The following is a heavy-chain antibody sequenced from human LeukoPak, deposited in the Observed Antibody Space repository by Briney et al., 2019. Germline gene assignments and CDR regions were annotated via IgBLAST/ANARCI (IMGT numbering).Heavy chain of an antibody. V-gene: IGHV4-34*01. D-gene: IGHD1-26*01. CDR2: INHSGST. Sequence: PSETLSLTCAVYGGSFSDYYWRWIRQPPGKGLEWIGEINHSGSTYYNPTLKSRVTIFVDTSKNQFSLKLSSVTAADTAVYYCATPYSGGYQGLDIWGQGTMVTVSS. J-gene: IGHJ3*02. CDR3: ATPYSGGYQGLDI. CDR1: GGSFSDYY.